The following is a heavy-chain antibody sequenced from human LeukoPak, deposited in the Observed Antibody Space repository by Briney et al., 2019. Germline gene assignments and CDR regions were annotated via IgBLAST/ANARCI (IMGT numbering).Heavy chain of an antibody. CDR1: GFTFSSYA. CDR2: ISYDGSNK. CDR3: ARKRGSGNYYYYGMDV. Sequence: GGSLRLSCAASGFTFSSYAMHWVRQAPGKGLEWVAVISYDGSNKYYADSVKGRFTISRDNSKNTLSLQMNSLRVEDTAMYYCARKRGSGNYYYYGMDVWGQGTTVIVSS. J-gene: IGHJ6*02. V-gene: IGHV3-30*04. D-gene: IGHD5-24*01.